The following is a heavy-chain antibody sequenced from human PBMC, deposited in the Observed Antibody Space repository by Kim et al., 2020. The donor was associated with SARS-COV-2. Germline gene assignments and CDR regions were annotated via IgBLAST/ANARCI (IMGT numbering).Heavy chain of an antibody. D-gene: IGHD6-13*01. CDR2: IIPILGIA. Sequence: SVKVSCKASGGTFSSYTISWVRQAPGQGLEWMGTIIPILGIANYAQKFQGRVTITADKSTSTAYMELSSLRSEDTAVYYCARRLAAAGYYGMDVWGQGTTVTVSS. J-gene: IGHJ6*02. V-gene: IGHV1-69*02. CDR3: ARRLAAAGYYGMDV. CDR1: GGTFSSYT.